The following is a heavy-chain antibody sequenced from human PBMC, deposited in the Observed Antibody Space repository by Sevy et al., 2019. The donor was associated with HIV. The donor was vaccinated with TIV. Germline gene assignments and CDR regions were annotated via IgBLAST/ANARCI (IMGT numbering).Heavy chain of an antibody. CDR2: INPNSGGT. Sequence: ASVKVSCKAYGYSFAAYYMHWVRQAPGQGLEWMGRINPNSGGTNYAQTFQGRVTKTRDTSISTAYMELSRLRSDDTAVYYCTRRAGEYCSGGGCYSPWGQGTLFTVSS. J-gene: IGHJ5*02. CDR1: GYSFAAYY. CDR3: TRRAGEYCSGGGCYSP. D-gene: IGHD2-15*01. V-gene: IGHV1-2*06.